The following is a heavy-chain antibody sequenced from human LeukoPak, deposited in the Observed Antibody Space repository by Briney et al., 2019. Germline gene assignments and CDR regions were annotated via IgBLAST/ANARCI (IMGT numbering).Heavy chain of an antibody. CDR3: AIWASGNY. CDR2: MDPSGSQK. J-gene: IGHJ4*02. Sequence: PGGSLRLSCAASGFTFNRSWLNWVRQAPGRGLEWVANMDPSGSQKRYVDSVKGRFTISKDNPGTSLYLEMNSPRTEDTAIYYCAIWASGNYWGQGTLVTVSS. D-gene: IGHD3-10*01. CDR1: GFTFNRSW. V-gene: IGHV3-7*01.